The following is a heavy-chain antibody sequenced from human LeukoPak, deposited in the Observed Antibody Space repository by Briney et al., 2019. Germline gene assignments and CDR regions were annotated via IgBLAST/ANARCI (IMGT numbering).Heavy chain of an antibody. V-gene: IGHV3-23*01. CDR3: AKGIVPAPHGAFYI. D-gene: IGHD2-2*01. CDR1: GFTFSTYA. J-gene: IGHJ3*02. Sequence: GSLRLSCAASGFTFSTYAMSWVRQAPGKGLEWVSGTSGSGGRTYYADSVKGRFTISRDASNNTLYLQMTSLRAEDTAVYYCAKGIVPAPHGAFYIWGQGTMLTVSS. CDR2: TSGSGGRT.